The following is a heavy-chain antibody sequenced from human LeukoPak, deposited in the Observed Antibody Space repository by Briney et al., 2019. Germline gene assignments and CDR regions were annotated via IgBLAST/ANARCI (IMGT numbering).Heavy chain of an antibody. D-gene: IGHD6-6*01. CDR1: GFTFSGFW. CDR3: ARGPKKYSSSQWLGRYYYYGMDV. Sequence: GGSLRLSCAVSGFTFSGFWMSWSRQAPGKGLEWVASINSDGSEGYYADVVKGRFTISRDNAKNSLYLQINSLRSEDTAVYYCARGPKKYSSSQWLGRYYYYGMDVWGQGTTVTVSS. V-gene: IGHV3-7*03. CDR2: INSDGSEG. J-gene: IGHJ6*02.